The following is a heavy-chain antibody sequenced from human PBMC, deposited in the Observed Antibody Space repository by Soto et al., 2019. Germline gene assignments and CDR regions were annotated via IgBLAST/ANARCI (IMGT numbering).Heavy chain of an antibody. CDR1: GLSFSSSA. V-gene: IGHV1-58*02. CDR3: AADLRYCSADSCDDY. CDR2: IVVGTNNT. Sequence: SVKVSCKTSGLSFSSSAMQWVRQARGQRLEWIGWIVVGTNNTHYAQKLQERVTITRDMSTSTVYMELSSLRPEDTALYYCAADLRYCSADSCDDYWGQGTLVTVSS. D-gene: IGHD2-15*01. J-gene: IGHJ4*02.